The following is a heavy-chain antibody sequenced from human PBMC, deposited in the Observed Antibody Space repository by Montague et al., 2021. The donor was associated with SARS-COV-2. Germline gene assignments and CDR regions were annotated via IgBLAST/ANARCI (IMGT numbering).Heavy chain of an antibody. CDR1: GGFISSYY. Sequence: SETLSLTCTVSGGFISSYYWSWIRQPSGKGLEWIGNIHYRGKTNYSPPLKSRVTISVDTSKNQFSLKLSSVTAADTAVYYCARDSYHYETSDTYDDSLDIWGQGTKVTVSS. D-gene: IGHD3-22*01. CDR2: IHYRGKT. CDR3: ARDSYHYETSDTYDDSLDI. V-gene: IGHV4-59*01. J-gene: IGHJ3*02.